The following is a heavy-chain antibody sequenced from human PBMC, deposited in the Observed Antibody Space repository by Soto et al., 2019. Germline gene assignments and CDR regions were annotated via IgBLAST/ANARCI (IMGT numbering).Heavy chain of an antibody. CDR3: AKDWVVGSGSYYIPQYYYYGMDV. CDR2: ISYDGSNK. J-gene: IGHJ6*02. V-gene: IGHV3-30*18. Sequence: GGSLRLSCAASGFTFSSYGMHWVRQAPGKGLEWVAVISYDGSNKYYADSVNGRFTISRDNSKNTLYLQMNSLRAEDTAVYYCAKDWVVGSGSYYIPQYYYYGMDVWGQGTTVTVSS. D-gene: IGHD3-10*01. CDR1: GFTFSSYG.